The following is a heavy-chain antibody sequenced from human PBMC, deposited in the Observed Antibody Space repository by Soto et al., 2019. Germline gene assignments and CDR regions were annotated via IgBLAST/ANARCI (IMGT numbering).Heavy chain of an antibody. V-gene: IGHV4-59*01. J-gene: IGHJ4*02. D-gene: IGHD3-3*01. CDR2: IYYSGTT. CDR1: GGSISSYY. Sequence: PAETLSLTCTVSGGSISSYYWSLIRQSPGKGLEWIGHIYYSGTTNYNPSLKSRVTISVDTSKNQFSLKLSSVTDADTAVYYCARDLWRGADNDGYFDCWGQGTLVTVSS. CDR3: ARDLWRGADNDGYFDC.